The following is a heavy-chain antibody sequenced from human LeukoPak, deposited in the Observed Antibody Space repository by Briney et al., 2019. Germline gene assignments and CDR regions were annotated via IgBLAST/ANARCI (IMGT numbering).Heavy chain of an antibody. CDR2: IYSGGGT. D-gene: IGHD3-22*01. CDR3: ARDSVVDTRDY. V-gene: IGHV3-53*05. Sequence: GGSLRLSCAASGFTFSSNYMTWVRQAPGKGLQWVSVIYSGGGTYYADPVKGRFTISRDNSKNTLHLQMNSLRPEDTAVYYCARDSVVDTRDYWGQGTLVTVSS. J-gene: IGHJ4*02. CDR1: GFTFSSNY.